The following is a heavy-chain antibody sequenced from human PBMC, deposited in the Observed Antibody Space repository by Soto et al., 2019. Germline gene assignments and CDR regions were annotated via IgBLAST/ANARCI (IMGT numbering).Heavy chain of an antibody. V-gene: IGHV1-69*12. CDR3: ASGIQLWLRRINNGYSG. D-gene: IGHD5-18*01. Sequence: QVQLVQSGAEVKKPESSVKVSCKAPGGTFSTYAISWVRQAPGQGLEWMGGIIPMFGTANYAQRFQDRVTITAKESTNTVYMELSSLRSEDTAVYFCASGIQLWLRRINNGYSGWGQGTLVTVPS. CDR1: GGTFSTYA. CDR2: IIPMFGTA. J-gene: IGHJ4*02.